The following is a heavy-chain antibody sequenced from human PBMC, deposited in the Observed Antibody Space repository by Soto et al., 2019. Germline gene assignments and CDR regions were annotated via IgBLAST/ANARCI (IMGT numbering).Heavy chain of an antibody. CDR1: GGSISSGGYY. V-gene: IGHV4-31*03. Sequence: PSETLSLTCTVSGGSISSGGYYWSWIRQHPGKGLEWIGYIYYSGSTYYNPSLKSRVTISVDTSKNQFSLKLSSVTAADTAVYYCAIDGAQQRWLQFFDYCGQGPLVTVS. D-gene: IGHD5-12*01. CDR3: AIDGAQQRWLQFFDY. J-gene: IGHJ4*02. CDR2: IYYSGST.